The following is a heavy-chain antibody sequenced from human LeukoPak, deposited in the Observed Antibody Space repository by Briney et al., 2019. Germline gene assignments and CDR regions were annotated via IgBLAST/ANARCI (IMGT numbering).Heavy chain of an antibody. Sequence: ASVKVSCKASGGTFSSYAISWVRQAPGQGLEWMGGVIPIFGTANYAQKFQGRVTITADESTSTAYMELSSLRSEDTAVYYCARDPGYSSGWYGDWFDPWGQGTLVTVSS. CDR3: ARDPGYSSGWYGDWFDP. CDR2: VIPIFGTA. D-gene: IGHD6-19*01. J-gene: IGHJ5*02. V-gene: IGHV1-69*01. CDR1: GGTFSSYA.